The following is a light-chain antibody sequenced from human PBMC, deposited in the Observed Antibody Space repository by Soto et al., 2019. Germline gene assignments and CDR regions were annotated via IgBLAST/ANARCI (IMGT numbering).Light chain of an antibody. CDR1: SSDVGGYNY. Sequence: QSALTQPASVSGSPGQSITISCTGTSSDVGGYNYVSWYQQHPGKAPKLMIYEVSNRPSGVSNRFSGSKSGNTASLTISGLQAEAEADYSCSSYTRSSPHVVFGGGTKLTVL. CDR2: EVS. CDR3: SSYTRSSPHVV. J-gene: IGLJ2*01. V-gene: IGLV2-14*01.